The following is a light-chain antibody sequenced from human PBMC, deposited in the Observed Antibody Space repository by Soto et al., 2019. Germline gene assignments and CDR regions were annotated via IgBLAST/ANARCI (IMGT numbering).Light chain of an antibody. CDR1: TSNIGAHYD. CDR3: QSYDSSLSTYV. Sequence: QSVLTQPPSVSXAPGQRVTIXCTGSTSNIGAHYDVHWYQQFPGTAPKLLIYRNTNRPSGVPDRFSGSRSDTSASLAITGLQAEDEADYYCQSYDSSLSTYVFGTGTKLTVL. J-gene: IGLJ1*01. CDR2: RNT. V-gene: IGLV1-40*01.